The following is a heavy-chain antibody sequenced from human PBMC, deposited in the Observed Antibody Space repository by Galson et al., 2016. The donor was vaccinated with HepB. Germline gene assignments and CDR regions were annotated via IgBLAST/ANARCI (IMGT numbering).Heavy chain of an antibody. D-gene: IGHD2-21*02. J-gene: IGHJ4*02. CDR3: ARGEVVVTGILAVRYFDY. CDR1: GYTFTGYY. CDR2: INPCNSDT. V-gene: IGHV1-2*02. Sequence: SVKVSCKASGYTFTGYYIHWVRQAPGQGLEWMGWINPCNSDTNYAQKFQGRVTMTRDASISTAYMDLNRLRSDDSAVYYCARGEVVVTGILAVRYFDYWGQGTLVTVSS.